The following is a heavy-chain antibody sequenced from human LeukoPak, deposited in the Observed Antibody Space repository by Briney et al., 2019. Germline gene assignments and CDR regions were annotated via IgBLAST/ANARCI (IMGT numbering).Heavy chain of an antibody. CDR1: GYTFTGYY. J-gene: IGHJ4*02. V-gene: IGHV1-2*02. D-gene: IGHD3-10*01. CDR2: INPNSGGT. Sequence: ASVKVSCKASGYTFTGYYMHWVRQAPGQGLEWMGWINPNSGGTNYAQKFQGRVTMTRDTSISTAYMELSRLRSDDTAVYYCARDLLWGSGSYGLDYWGQGTLVTVSS. CDR3: ARDLLWGSGSYGLDY.